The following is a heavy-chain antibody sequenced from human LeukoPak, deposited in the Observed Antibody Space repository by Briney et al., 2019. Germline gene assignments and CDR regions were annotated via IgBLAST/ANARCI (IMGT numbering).Heavy chain of an antibody. CDR1: GYTFTGYY. CDR3: ARDQVVPAAKVYYYMDV. Sequence: GASVKVSCKASGYTFTGYYMHWVRQAPGQGLEWMGGIIPIFGTANYAQKFQGRVTITADESTSTAYMELSSLRSEDTAVYYCARDQVVPAAKVYYYMDVWGKGTTVTISS. V-gene: IGHV1-69*13. CDR2: IIPIFGTA. J-gene: IGHJ6*03. D-gene: IGHD2-2*01.